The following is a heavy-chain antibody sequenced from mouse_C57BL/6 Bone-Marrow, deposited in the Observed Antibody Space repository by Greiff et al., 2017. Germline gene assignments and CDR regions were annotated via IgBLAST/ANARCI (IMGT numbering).Heavy chain of an antibody. CDR3: ASWHYGSSYFAY. Sequence: VKLMESGAELVRPGTSVKVSCKASGYAFTNYLIEWVKQRPGQGLEWIGVINPGSGGTNYNEKFKGKATLTADKSSSTAYMQLSSLTSEDSAVYFCASWHYGSSYFAYWGQGTLVTVSA. D-gene: IGHD1-1*01. CDR2: INPGSGGT. CDR1: GYAFTNYL. J-gene: IGHJ3*01. V-gene: IGHV1-54*01.